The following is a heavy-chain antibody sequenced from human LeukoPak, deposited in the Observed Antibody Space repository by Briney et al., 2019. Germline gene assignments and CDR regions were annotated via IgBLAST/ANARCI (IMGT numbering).Heavy chain of an antibody. Sequence: GGSLRLSCAASGFTFSSYAMSWVRQAPGKGLEWVSAISGSGGSTYHADSVKGRFTISRDNSKNTLYLQMNSLRAEDTAVYYCAKDLEPYYYGSGSYCPDYWGQGTLVTVSS. D-gene: IGHD3-10*01. CDR1: GFTFSSYA. V-gene: IGHV3-23*01. J-gene: IGHJ4*02. CDR3: AKDLEPYYYGSGSYCPDY. CDR2: ISGSGGST.